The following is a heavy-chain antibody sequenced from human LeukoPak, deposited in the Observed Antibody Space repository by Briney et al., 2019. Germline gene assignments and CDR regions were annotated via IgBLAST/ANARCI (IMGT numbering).Heavy chain of an antibody. CDR1: GYTFTGYY. J-gene: IGHJ1*01. V-gene: IGHV1-2*02. CDR2: INPNSGGT. Sequence: ASVKVSCKASGYTFTGYYMHWVRRAPGQGLEWMGWINPNSGGTNYAQKFQGRVTMTRDTSISTAYMELSRLRSDDTAVYYCARGHSPTHASGSYFETEAEYFQHWGQGTLVTVSS. CDR3: ARGHSPTHASGSYFETEAEYFQH. D-gene: IGHD1-26*01.